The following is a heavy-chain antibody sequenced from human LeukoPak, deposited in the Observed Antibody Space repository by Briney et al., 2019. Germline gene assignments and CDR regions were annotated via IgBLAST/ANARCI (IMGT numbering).Heavy chain of an antibody. CDR3: AKGPRAGLRYWYFDL. D-gene: IGHD2-21*02. V-gene: IGHV3-23*01. CDR2: VSGSGAGT. Sequence: PGGSLRLSCAASGLTFNTYAMSWVRQAPGKGLQWVSTVSGSGAGTFYRDSVKGRFTISRDNSNNTLFLQMNSLSADDTAVYFCAKGPRAGLRYWYFDLWGRGSLVTVSS. J-gene: IGHJ2*01. CDR1: GLTFNTYA.